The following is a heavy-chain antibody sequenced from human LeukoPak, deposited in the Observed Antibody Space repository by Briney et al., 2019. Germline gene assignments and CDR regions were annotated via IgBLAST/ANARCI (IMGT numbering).Heavy chain of an antibody. J-gene: IGHJ4*02. Sequence: SETLSLTCTVSGGSISSYYWSWIRQPPGKGLEWIGYIYYSGSTNYNPSLKSRVTISVDTSKNQFSLKLSSVTAADTAVYYCAIVRRRSSGQREAFDYWGQGTLVTVSS. CDR2: IYYSGST. D-gene: IGHD6-19*01. V-gene: IGHV4-59*01. CDR1: GGSISSYY. CDR3: AIVRRRSSGQREAFDY.